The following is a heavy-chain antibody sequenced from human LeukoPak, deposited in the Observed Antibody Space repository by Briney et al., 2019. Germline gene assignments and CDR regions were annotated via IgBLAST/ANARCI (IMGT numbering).Heavy chain of an antibody. Sequence: AGGSLRLSCAASGFTFSSYAMSWVRQAPGKGLEWVSAISGSGGSTYYADSVKGRFTISRDNSKNTLYLQMNSLRAEDTAVYYCAKDGTVAGTGYFDYWGQGTLVTVSS. CDR2: ISGSGGST. V-gene: IGHV3-23*01. CDR3: AKDGTVAGTGYFDY. CDR1: GFTFSSYA. J-gene: IGHJ4*02. D-gene: IGHD6-19*01.